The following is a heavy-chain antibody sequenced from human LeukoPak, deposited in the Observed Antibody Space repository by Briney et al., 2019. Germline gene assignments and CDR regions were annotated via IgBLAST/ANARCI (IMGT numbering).Heavy chain of an antibody. CDR2: INHSGST. Sequence: PSETLSLTCAVYGGSFSGYYWSWIRQPPGKGLEWNGEINHSGSTNYNPSLKSRVTISVDTSKNQFSLKLSSVTAADTAVYYCARGRVVRGVNRFDYWGQGTLVTVSS. V-gene: IGHV4-34*01. CDR1: GGSFSGYY. J-gene: IGHJ4*02. D-gene: IGHD3-10*01. CDR3: ARGRVVRGVNRFDY.